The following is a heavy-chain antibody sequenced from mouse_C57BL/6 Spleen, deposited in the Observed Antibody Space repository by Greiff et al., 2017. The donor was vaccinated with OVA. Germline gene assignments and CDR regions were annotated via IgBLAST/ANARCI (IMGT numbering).Heavy chain of an antibody. J-gene: IGHJ4*01. Sequence: VQLQQSGPELVKPGASVKMSCKASGYTFTDYNMHWVKQSHGKSLEWIGYINPNNGGTSYNQKFKGKATLTVNKSSSTASMELRSLTSEDSAVYYCAALTGTDYAMDYWGQGTSVTVSS. CDR2: INPNNGGT. V-gene: IGHV1-22*01. CDR3: AALTGTDYAMDY. D-gene: IGHD4-1*01. CDR1: GYTFTDYN.